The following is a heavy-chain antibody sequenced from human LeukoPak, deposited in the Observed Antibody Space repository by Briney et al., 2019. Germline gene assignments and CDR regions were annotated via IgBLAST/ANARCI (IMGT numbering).Heavy chain of an antibody. Sequence: PGGSLRLSRAASGFTFSSYWMHWVRQAPGKGLVWVSRNNSGGSSTSYADSVKGRFTISRDNAKNTLYLQMNSLRAEDTAVYYCARDNIPAATRNWFDPWGQGTLVTVSS. CDR2: NNSGGSST. J-gene: IGHJ5*02. D-gene: IGHD2-2*01. CDR3: ARDNIPAATRNWFDP. CDR1: GFTFSSYW. V-gene: IGHV3-74*01.